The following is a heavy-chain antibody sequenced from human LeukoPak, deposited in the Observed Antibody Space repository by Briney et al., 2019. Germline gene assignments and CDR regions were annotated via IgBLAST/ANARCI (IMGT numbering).Heavy chain of an antibody. CDR2: ISSSSSYI. CDR3: ARDPYCGGDCYSDY. V-gene: IGHV3-21*01. CDR1: GFTFSSYS. J-gene: IGHJ4*02. Sequence: PGGSLRLSCAASGFTFSSYSMNWVRQAPGKGLEWVSSISSSSSYIYYADSVKGRFTISRDNAKNSLYLQMNSLRAEDTAVYYCARDPYCGGDCYSDYWGQGTLVTVPS. D-gene: IGHD2-21*02.